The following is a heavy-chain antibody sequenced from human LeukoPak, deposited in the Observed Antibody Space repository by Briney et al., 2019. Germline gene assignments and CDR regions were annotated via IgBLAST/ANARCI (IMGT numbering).Heavy chain of an antibody. J-gene: IGHJ4*02. D-gene: IGHD2-21*02. CDR2: ISWNSGSI. CDR1: GFTFDDYA. CDR3: AKDKEIVVVTGSLDY. V-gene: IGHV3-9*01. Sequence: GRSLRLSCAASGFTFDDYAMHWVRQAPGKGLEWVSGISWNSGSIGYADSVKGRFTISRDNAKNSLYLLMNSLRAEDTALYYCAKDKEIVVVTGSLDYWGQGTLVTVSS.